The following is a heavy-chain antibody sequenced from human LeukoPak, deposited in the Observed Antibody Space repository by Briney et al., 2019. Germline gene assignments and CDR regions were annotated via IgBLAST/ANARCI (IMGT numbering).Heavy chain of an antibody. Sequence: GGSLRLSCAASGFTFSDYYMSWIRQATGKGMEWVSYISSSGSTIYYADSVKGRFTISRDNAKNSLYLQMNSLRAEDTAVYYCASEGVYSSGPTDYWGQGTLVTVSS. V-gene: IGHV3-11*04. J-gene: IGHJ4*02. CDR2: ISSSGSTI. D-gene: IGHD6-19*01. CDR3: ASEGVYSSGPTDY. CDR1: GFTFSDYY.